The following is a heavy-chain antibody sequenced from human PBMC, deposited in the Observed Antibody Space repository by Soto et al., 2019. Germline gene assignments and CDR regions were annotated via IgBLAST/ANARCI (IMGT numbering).Heavy chain of an antibody. D-gene: IGHD6-13*01. Sequence: GASVKVSCKASGYTFTSYAMHWVRQAPGQRLEWMGWINAGNGNTKYSQKFQGRVTITRDTSASTAYMELSSLRSEDTAVYYCARDFFRPIKSIAAAGTYWGQGTLVTVSS. J-gene: IGHJ4*02. V-gene: IGHV1-3*01. CDR2: INAGNGNT. CDR1: GYTFTSYA. CDR3: ARDFFRPIKSIAAAGTY.